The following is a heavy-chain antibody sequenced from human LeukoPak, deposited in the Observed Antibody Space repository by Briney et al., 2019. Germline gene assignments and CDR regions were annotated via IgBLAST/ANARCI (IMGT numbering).Heavy chain of an antibody. CDR3: ARGGGSIVVVPAAKRCNWFDP. D-gene: IGHD2-2*01. CDR2: INHSGST. CDR1: GGSFSGYY. V-gene: IGHV4-34*01. J-gene: IGHJ5*02. Sequence: SETLSLTCAVYGGSFSGYYWSWIRQPPGKGLEWIGEINHSGSTNYNPSLKSRVTISVDTSKNQFSLKLGSVTAADTAVYYCARGGGSIVVVPAAKRCNWFDPWGQGTLVTVSS.